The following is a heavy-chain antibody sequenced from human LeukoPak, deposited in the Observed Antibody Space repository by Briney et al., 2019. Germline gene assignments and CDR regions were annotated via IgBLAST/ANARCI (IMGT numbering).Heavy chain of an antibody. Sequence: SETLSLTCSVSGGSISDYYWGWIRQPPGKRLEWIGYMYFSGSTNYNPSLKSRVTISLDTSRNQFSLKLTSVTAADTAVYYCAKSNGYGLVDIWGQGTMVTVSS. CDR1: GGSISDYY. CDR3: AKSNGYGLVDI. D-gene: IGHD3-10*01. J-gene: IGHJ3*02. V-gene: IGHV4-59*12. CDR2: MYFSGST.